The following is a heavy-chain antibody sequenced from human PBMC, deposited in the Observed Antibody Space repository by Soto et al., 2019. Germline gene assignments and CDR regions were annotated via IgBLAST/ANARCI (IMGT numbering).Heavy chain of an antibody. CDR3: AKGVPSPTQHAFDI. CDR1: GFCFSSYD. V-gene: IGHV3-30*18. J-gene: IGHJ3*02. CDR2: ISYDGSDK. Sequence: QVHLVESGGGVVQPGRSLRLSCAASGFCFSSYDMHWVRQAPGKGLEWVAMISYDGSDKYFSDSVKGRLTISRDNSKNTVSLEMNSLRTKDTAAYYCAKGVPSPTQHAFDIWGQGTMVTVSS.